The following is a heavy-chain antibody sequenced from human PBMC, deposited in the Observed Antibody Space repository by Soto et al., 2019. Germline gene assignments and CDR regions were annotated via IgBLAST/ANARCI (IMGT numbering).Heavy chain of an antibody. CDR3: SRVDPGETSPFDH. CDR1: GYVLTSNY. V-gene: IGHV1-46*03. CDR2: INPFDGSR. D-gene: IGHD3-10*01. Sequence: SVKVSCKESGYVLTSNYIHWVRQAPGQGLEWMGWINPFDGSRMFAQSFQGRVTMTRDTSTSTVYMEVSSLRSEDTAVYYCSRVDPGETSPFDHWGQGTLVTVSS. J-gene: IGHJ4*02.